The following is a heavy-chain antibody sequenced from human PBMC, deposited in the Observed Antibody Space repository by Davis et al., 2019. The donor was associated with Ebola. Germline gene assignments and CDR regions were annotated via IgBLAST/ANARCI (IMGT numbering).Heavy chain of an antibody. CDR2: IDGSGDST. V-gene: IGHV3-23*01. CDR1: GFIFSSYD. Sequence: PGGSLRLSCAASGFIFSSYDINWVRQAPGKGLEWVSGIDGSGDSTYYADSVKGRFTISRDNRVNTVDLQMNSLRVEDTAIYFCAKGPSRGSLDYWGQGVLVTVSS. CDR3: AKGPSRGSLDY. D-gene: IGHD5-12*01. J-gene: IGHJ4*02.